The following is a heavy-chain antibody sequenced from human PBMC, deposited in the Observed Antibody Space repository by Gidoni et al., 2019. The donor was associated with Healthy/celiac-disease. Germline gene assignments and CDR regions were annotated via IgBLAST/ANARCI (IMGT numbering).Heavy chain of an antibody. V-gene: IGHV4-4*02. CDR3: ARRGYDSSGYYPLPRGYFDY. Sequence: QVQLQESGPGLVKPSGTLSLTCAVSGGSISRSNWWSWVRQPPGKGLEWIGEIYHSGSTNYNPSLKSRVTISVDKSKNQFSLKLSSVTAADTAVYYCARRGYDSSGYYPLPRGYFDYWGQGTLVTVSS. J-gene: IGHJ4*02. CDR1: GGSISRSNW. CDR2: IYHSGST. D-gene: IGHD3-22*01.